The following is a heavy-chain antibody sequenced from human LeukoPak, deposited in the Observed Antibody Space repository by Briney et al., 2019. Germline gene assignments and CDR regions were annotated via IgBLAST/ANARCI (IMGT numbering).Heavy chain of an antibody. J-gene: IGHJ4*02. CDR3: ARVKNYCGGGSCYSDYFDY. CDR1: GFSSNDYG. Sequence: GGPLRLSCAASGFSSNDYGMTWVRRAPGKGLEWGSGITWNGGTTDYPDSLKGRFTISRDNAKNSLSLQMNSRRAEDTALYYCARVKNYCGGGSCYSDYFDYWGQGTLVTVSS. V-gene: IGHV3-20*04. CDR2: ITWNGGTT. D-gene: IGHD2-15*01.